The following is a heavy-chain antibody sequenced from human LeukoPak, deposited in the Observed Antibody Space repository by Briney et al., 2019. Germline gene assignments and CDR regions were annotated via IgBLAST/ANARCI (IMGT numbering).Heavy chain of an antibody. CDR3: ARDGVNHYYDC. CDR1: GFTVSSNH. V-gene: IGHV3-66*01. D-gene: IGHD1-14*01. CDR2: IYIGGTI. J-gene: IGHJ4*02. Sequence: GGSLRLSCAASGFTVSSNHMSWVRQAPGQGLEWVSAIYIGGTIYYADSVKGRFTISRDNSQNTVYLEMHSLRAEDTAVYYCARDGVNHYYDCWGQGTLVTVST.